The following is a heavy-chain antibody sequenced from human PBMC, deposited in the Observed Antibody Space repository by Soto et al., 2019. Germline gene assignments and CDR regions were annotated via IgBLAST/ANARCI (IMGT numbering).Heavy chain of an antibody. CDR2: MNPNSGNT. CDR1: GYTFTSYG. J-gene: IGHJ6*03. V-gene: IGHV1-8*02. CDR3: ARVSARVRYYYYYMDV. Sequence: ASVKVSCKASGYTFTSYGISWVRQAPGQGLEWIGWMNPNSGNTGYAQKFQGRVTMTRNTSISTAYMELSSLRSEDTAVYYCARVSARVRYYYYYMDVWGKGTTVTVSS. D-gene: IGHD2-2*01.